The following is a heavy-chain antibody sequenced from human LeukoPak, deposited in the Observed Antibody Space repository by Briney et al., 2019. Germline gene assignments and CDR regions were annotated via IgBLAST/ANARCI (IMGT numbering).Heavy chain of an antibody. Sequence: WETLSLACAVYGGSFTDYYWSWVRRPPGKGLEWIGEMNQSGYTNYNPSLKSRVSVSVDTSQTQFSPKLSACAAADPAFFCCARGQYTGSPTPWGEGTLVTVSS. CDR1: GGSFTDYY. CDR3: ARGQYTGSPTP. D-gene: IGHD5-12*01. CDR2: MNQSGYT. V-gene: IGHV4-34*01. J-gene: IGHJ5*02.